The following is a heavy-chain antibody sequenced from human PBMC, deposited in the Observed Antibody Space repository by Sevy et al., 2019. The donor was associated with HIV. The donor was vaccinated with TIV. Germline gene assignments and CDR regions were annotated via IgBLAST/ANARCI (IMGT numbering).Heavy chain of an antibody. J-gene: IGHJ4*02. Sequence: SETLSLACTVSGGSISSGGYYWSWIRQHPGKGLEWMGYIYYSGSTYYNPSLKSRVTISVDTSKNQFSLKLSSVTAADTAVYYCARGGSGYFDYWGQGTLVTVSS. D-gene: IGHD3-10*01. CDR3: ARGGSGYFDY. CDR2: IYYSGST. V-gene: IGHV4-31*03. CDR1: GGSISSGGYY.